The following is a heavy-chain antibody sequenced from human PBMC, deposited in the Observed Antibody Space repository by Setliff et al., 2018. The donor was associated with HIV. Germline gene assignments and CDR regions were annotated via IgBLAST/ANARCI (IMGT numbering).Heavy chain of an antibody. CDR2: IYTSGST. CDR3: ARDVTLIVEGGMDV. J-gene: IGHJ6*02. D-gene: IGHD3-22*01. Sequence: SSETLSLTCTVSGGSISSGSYYWSSIRQPAGKGLEWIGRIYTSGSTNYNPSLKSRVTISVDTSKNQFSLKLSSVTAADTAVYYCARDVTLIVEGGMDVWGQGTTVTVSS. CDR1: GGSISSGSYY. V-gene: IGHV4-61*02.